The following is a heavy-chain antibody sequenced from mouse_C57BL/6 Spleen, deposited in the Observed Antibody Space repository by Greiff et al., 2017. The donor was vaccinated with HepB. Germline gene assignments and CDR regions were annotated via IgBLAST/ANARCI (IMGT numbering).Heavy chain of an antibody. V-gene: IGHV1-15*01. CDR3: TRQFPNWYFDY. J-gene: IGHJ2*01. CDR1: GYTFTDYD. Sequence: QVQLQQSGAELVRPGASVTLSCKASGYTFTDYDMHWVKQTPVHGLEWIGAIDPETGGTAYNQKFKGKAILTADKSSSTAYMELRSLTSEDSAVYYCTRQFPNWYFDYWGQGTTLTVSS. CDR2: IDPETGGT. D-gene: IGHD4-1*02.